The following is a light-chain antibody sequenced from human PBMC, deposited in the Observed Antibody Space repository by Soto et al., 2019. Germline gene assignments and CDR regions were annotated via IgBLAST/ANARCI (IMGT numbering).Light chain of an antibody. Sequence: VLTHSSSASASLGSSVKFTCTLSSGHSTYIIAWHQQQPGKAPRYLMKLEGSGSYNKGSGVPDRFSGSSSGADRYLTISNLQFEDEADYYCETWDSNSWVFGGGTKLTVL. J-gene: IGLJ3*02. CDR3: ETWDSNSWV. CDR2: LEGSGSY. V-gene: IGLV4-60*02. CDR1: SGHSTYI.